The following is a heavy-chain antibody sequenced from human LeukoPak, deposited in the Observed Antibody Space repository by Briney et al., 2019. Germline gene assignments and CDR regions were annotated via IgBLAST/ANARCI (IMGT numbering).Heavy chain of an antibody. D-gene: IGHD1-14*01. J-gene: IGHJ6*03. CDR3: ARVSGTGNMDV. CDR1: GFTFDDYG. V-gene: IGHV3-20*01. Sequence: GGFLRLSCAASGFTFDDYGMSWVRQAPGKGLEWVSGINWNGGSTGYADSVKGRFTISRDNAKNSLYLQMNSLRAEDTALYHCARVSGTGNMDVWGKGTTVTVSS. CDR2: INWNGGST.